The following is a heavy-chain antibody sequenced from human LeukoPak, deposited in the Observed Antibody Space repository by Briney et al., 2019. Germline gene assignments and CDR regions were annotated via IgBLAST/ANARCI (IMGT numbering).Heavy chain of an antibody. J-gene: IGHJ6*03. CDR3: ARESRGYDILTGKYHRGYYSYYMDV. Sequence: PGGSLRLSCAASGFTFSSYWMSWVRQAPGKGLEWVANFKQDVSDKYYVDSVKGRVTISRDNAKNSLYLQMNSMRAEDTAVYYCARESRGYDILTGKYHRGYYSYYMDVWGKGTTVTVSS. CDR1: GFTFSSYW. D-gene: IGHD3-9*01. V-gene: IGHV3-7*01. CDR2: FKQDVSDK.